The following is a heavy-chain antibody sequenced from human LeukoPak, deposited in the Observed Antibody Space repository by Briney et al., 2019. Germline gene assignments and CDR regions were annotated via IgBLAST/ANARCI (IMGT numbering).Heavy chain of an antibody. J-gene: IGHJ4*02. V-gene: IGHV3-23*01. CDR3: AKQPAVTTYFDY. D-gene: IGHD4-17*01. CDR2: ISGSGGST. CDR1: GFTFSTYA. Sequence: PGGSLRLSCAASGFTFSTYAMSWVRQAPGKGLEWVSGISGSGGSTYYADSVKGRFTISRDNSKNTLYLEMNSLRAEDTAVYYCAKQPAVTTYFDYWGQGTLVTVSS.